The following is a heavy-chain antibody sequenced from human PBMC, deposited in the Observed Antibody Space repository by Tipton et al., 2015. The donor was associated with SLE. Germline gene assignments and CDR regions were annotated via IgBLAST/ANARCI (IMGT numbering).Heavy chain of an antibody. CDR3: ARDQASLGLDF. CDR1: GYTFANCW. Sequence: QLVQSGAEVKKPGGSLKISCRVSGYTFANCWISWVRQTPEKGLEWMGFIYPGDSDTKYSPSFEGQVTISADKSTSTAYVQWNSLKTSDSAMYYCARDQASLGLDFWGQGPLVTVSS. CDR2: IYPGDSDT. V-gene: IGHV5-51*01. J-gene: IGHJ4*02.